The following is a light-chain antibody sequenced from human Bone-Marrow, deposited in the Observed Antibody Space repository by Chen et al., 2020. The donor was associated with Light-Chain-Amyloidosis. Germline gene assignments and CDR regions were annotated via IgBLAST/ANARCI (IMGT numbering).Light chain of an antibody. J-gene: IGLJ3*02. CDR1: HFGSTS. Sequence: SYVLTQPSSVPVAPGQTATIACGGKHFGSTSVHWYQQTPGQAPLLGVYDDSNRPSGIPERLTDSNAGNTATLTSSGVEAGDEADYYCRVWDRGSDRLVFGGGTKLSVL. CDR2: DDS. CDR3: RVWDRGSDRLV. V-gene: IGLV3-21*02.